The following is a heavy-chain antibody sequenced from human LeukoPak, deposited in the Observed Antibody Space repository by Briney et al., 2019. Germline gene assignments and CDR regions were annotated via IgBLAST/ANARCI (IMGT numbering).Heavy chain of an antibody. Sequence: SDTLSLTCTVSGGSISTGTYYWGWIRQPPGKGLEWIGSIYYSGITYYTPSLKSRVTISVDTSRNQFSLKLTSVTAADTAIYYCARGAYTSSRFDPWGQGTLVTVSS. CDR2: IYYSGIT. CDR1: GGSISTGTYY. V-gene: IGHV4-39*01. CDR3: ARGAYTSSRFDP. J-gene: IGHJ5*02. D-gene: IGHD6-6*01.